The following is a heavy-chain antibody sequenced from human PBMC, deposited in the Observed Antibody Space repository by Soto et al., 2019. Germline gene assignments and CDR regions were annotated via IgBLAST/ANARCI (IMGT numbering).Heavy chain of an antibody. D-gene: IGHD3-3*01. CDR3: ARLSRGFWSGYPSYYYGMDV. V-gene: IGHV1-18*04. CDR1: GYTFTSYG. Sequence: GASVKVSCKASGYTFTSYGISWVRQAPGQGLEWMGWISAYNGNTNYAQKLQGRVTMTTDTSTSTAYMELRSLRSDDTAVYYCARLSRGFWSGYPSYYYGMDVWGQGTTVTVSS. J-gene: IGHJ6*02. CDR2: ISAYNGNT.